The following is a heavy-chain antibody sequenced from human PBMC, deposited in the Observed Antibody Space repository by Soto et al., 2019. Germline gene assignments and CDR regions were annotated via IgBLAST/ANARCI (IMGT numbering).Heavy chain of an antibody. CDR3: SRGPVAGPSYYYMDM. D-gene: IGHD6-19*01. Sequence: EVLLVESGGGLVQPGGSLRLSCAASGFPFSTYDMHWVRQSPGKGLEWISAIGAAGDTYYSDSMKGRFTISRDNAKSSLNLQMNSLSAGDSAVYYCSRGPVAGPSYYYMDMWGKGTTVIVSS. CDR1: GFPFSTYD. CDR2: IGAAGDT. V-gene: IGHV3-13*01. J-gene: IGHJ6*03.